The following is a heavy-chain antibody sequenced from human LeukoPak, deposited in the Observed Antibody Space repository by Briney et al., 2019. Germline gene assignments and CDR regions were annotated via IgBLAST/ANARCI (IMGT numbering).Heavy chain of an antibody. V-gene: IGHV4-30-2*01. D-gene: IGHD1-26*01. CDR3: ASSGSYYDQYYYYYYMDV. Sequence: PSETLSLTCTVSGGSISSGGYYWSWIRQPPGKGLEWIVYIYHSGSTYYNPSLKSRVTISVDRSKNQFSLKLSSVTAADTAVYYCASSGSYYDQYYYYYYMDVWGKGTTVTVSS. CDR2: IYHSGST. J-gene: IGHJ6*03. CDR1: GGSISSGGYY.